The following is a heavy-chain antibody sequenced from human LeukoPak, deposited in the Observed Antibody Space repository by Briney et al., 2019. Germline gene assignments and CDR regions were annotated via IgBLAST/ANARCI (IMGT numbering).Heavy chain of an antibody. J-gene: IGHJ4*02. CDR1: GFTFRNYW. CDR3: MSYAGRSDDY. D-gene: IGHD3-16*01. CDR2: LNGDGSSI. V-gene: IGHV3-74*01. Sequence: PGGSLRLSCAASGFTFRNYWMHWVRQVPGKGLVWVSHLNGDGSSITYADSVKGRFTISRDNAKSTLYLQMNSLRAEDTAVYYCMSYAGRSDDYWGQGTLVTVSS.